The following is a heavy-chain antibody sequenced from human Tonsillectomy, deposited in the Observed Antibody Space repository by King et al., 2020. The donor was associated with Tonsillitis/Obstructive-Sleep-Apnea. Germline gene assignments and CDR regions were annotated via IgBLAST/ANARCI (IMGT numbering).Heavy chain of an antibody. J-gene: IGHJ6*03. V-gene: IGHV3-33*01. CDR2: IWCDGSNK. D-gene: IGHD3-10*01. Sequence: VQLVESGGGVVQPGRSLRLSCAASGFTFSSYGMHWVRQAPGKGLEWVAVIWCDGSNKYYADSVKGRFTISRDNSKNTLYLQMNSLRAEDTAVYYCARRGITMIRGDYYYMDVWGKGTTVTVSS. CDR3: ARRGITMIRGDYYYMDV. CDR1: GFTFSSYG.